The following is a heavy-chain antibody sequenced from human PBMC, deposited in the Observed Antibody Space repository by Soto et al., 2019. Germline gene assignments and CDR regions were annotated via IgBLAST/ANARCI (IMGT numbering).Heavy chain of an antibody. CDR2: IYHTGST. D-gene: IGHD6-6*01. CDR1: GGSISGFY. CDR3: ARQGRKYSISSIWFGP. J-gene: IGHJ5*02. Sequence: SETLSLTCTVSGGSISGFYWSWIRQPPGKGLEWIGYIYHTGSTNYNPSLKSRATISVDTSKNQFSLKLSSVTAADAAVYYCARQGRKYSISSIWFGPWGQGTLVTVSS. V-gene: IGHV4-59*08.